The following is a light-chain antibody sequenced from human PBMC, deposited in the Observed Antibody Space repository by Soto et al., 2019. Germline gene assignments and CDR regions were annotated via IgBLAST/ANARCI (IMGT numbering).Light chain of an antibody. CDR3: QSYDNTLKGCV. V-gene: IGLV1-40*01. CDR1: SSNIGADYE. J-gene: IGLJ1*01. CDR2: GNT. Sequence: QSALTQPPSVSGAPGQRVIISCTGGSSNIGADYEVHWYQQLPGTAPKLLIYGNTNRPSGVPDRFSGSKSGSSASLAITGLQAEDEAEYYCQSYDNTLKGCVFETGTKVTVL.